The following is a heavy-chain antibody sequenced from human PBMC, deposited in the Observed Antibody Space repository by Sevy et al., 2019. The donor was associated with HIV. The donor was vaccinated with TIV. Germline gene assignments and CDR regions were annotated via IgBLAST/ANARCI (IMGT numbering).Heavy chain of an antibody. CDR2: VSFDASFK. CDR1: GLTFNIYP. J-gene: IGHJ4*02. V-gene: IGHV3-30*04. D-gene: IGHD2-2*03. CDR3: TTGRHGGTFGY. Sequence: GGSLRLSCVASGLTFNIYPLNWVRQAPGKGLEWVAVVSFDASFKYYADFVKGRFTISRDNSKDTVFLQMDSLRDEDTGKYYCTTGRHGGTFGYWGQGAQVTVSS.